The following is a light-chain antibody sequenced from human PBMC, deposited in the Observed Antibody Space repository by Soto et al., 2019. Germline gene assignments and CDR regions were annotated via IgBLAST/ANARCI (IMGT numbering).Light chain of an antibody. J-gene: IGKJ1*01. CDR1: QSVRSN. Sequence: EIVMTQSPVTLSVSPGERATLSYRASQSVRSNLAWYQQKPGQAPSLLIYGAFTRATGIPTRFSGTGSGTEFTLTISSLQSEDSALYYCQQYNDWPLTFGQGTKVEV. CDR2: GAF. V-gene: IGKV3-15*01. CDR3: QQYNDWPLT.